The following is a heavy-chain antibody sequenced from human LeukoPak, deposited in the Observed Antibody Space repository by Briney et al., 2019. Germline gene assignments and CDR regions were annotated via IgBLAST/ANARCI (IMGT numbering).Heavy chain of an antibody. J-gene: IGHJ4*02. V-gene: IGHV3-30*02. D-gene: IGHD5-12*01. CDR3: AKDSGLRTPNYFDY. CDR1: GFTFSSYG. Sequence: GGSLRLSCGASGFTFSSYGMHWVRQAPGKGLEWVAFIRYDGSNKYYADSVKGRFTISRDNSKNTPYLQMNSLRAEDTAVYYCAKDSGLRTPNYFDYWGQGTLVTVSS. CDR2: IRYDGSNK.